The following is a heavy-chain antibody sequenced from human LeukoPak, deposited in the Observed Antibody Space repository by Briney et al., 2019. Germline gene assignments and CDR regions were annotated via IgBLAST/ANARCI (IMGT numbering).Heavy chain of an antibody. CDR2: ISAYNGNT. D-gene: IGHD6-19*01. CDR3: ARVSYSSGWYDDYFDY. V-gene: IGHV1-18*01. J-gene: IGHJ4*02. CDR1: GYTFTSYG. Sequence: ASVKVSCKASGYTFTSYGISWVRQAPGQGLEWMGWISAYNGNTNYAQKLQGRVTMTTDTSTSTAYMELRSLRSDDTAVYYCARVSYSSGWYDDYFDYWGQGTLVTVSS.